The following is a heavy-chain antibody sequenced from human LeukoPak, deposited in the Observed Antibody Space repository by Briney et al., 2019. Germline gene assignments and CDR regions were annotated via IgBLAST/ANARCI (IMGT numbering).Heavy chain of an antibody. J-gene: IGHJ5*02. CDR2: IYTSGST. D-gene: IGHD3-10*01. Sequence: SQTLSLTCTVSGGSISSGSYYWSWIRQPAGTGLEWIGRIYTSGSTNYNPSLKSRVTISVDTSKNQFSLKLSSVTAADTAVYYCARATGWFDPWGQGTLVTVSS. CDR1: GGSISSGSYY. V-gene: IGHV4-61*02. CDR3: ARATGWFDP.